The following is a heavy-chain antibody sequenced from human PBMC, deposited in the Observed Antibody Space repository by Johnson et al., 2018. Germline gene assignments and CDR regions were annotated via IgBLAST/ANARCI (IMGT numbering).Heavy chain of an antibody. CDR1: GGSVHSGNYY. V-gene: IGHV3-49*05. CDR2: MRSKAYGGTT. J-gene: IGHJ6*02. CDR3: GRGGLYPDV. D-gene: IGHD2/OR15-2a*01. Sequence: VQLQESGPGLMKPSETLSLTCTVSGGSVHSGNYYWSWIRQPPGKGLEWLGVMRSKAYGGTTEYAASVKGRFISSRDDSKNIVSLQMNSLKNEDTVVYYCGRGGLYPDVWGQGTTVTVSS.